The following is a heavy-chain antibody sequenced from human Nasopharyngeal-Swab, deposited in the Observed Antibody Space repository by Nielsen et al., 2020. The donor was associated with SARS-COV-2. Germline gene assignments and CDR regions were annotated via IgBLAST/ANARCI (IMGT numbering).Heavy chain of an antibody. J-gene: IGHJ1*01. CDR3: ARGLGAPSSVWH. D-gene: IGHD3-10*01. Sequence: ASVKVSCKASGYNFIDFDINWVRQATGQGLVWMGWMSPNSGNTGYAEKFEGRVTMTRNIATNTAYMELTSLGFEDTAVYYCARGLGAPSSVWHWGPGTQVTVSS. CDR1: GYNFIDFD. V-gene: IGHV1-8*01. CDR2: MSPNSGNT.